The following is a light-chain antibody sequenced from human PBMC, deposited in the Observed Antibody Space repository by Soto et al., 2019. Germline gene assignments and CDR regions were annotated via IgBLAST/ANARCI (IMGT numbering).Light chain of an antibody. J-gene: IGKJ1*01. CDR2: SAS. CDR1: QTIHSY. CDR3: QQTFSTPLT. V-gene: IGKV1-39*01. Sequence: DVQMTQSPSSLSASVGDRITLTCRASQTIHSYLHWYQFKPGKAPQLLIQSASSLHSGVPSRFSGSGSGTHFTLIISSLQPEDSATYSCQQTFSTPLTFGQGTKVEIK.